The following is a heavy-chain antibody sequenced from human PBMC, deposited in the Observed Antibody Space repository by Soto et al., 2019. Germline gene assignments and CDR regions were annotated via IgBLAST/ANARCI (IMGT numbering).Heavy chain of an antibody. V-gene: IGHV5-51*01. J-gene: IGHJ6*02. CDR3: ARRQAGPNEKTYYYYGMDV. Sequence: PGESLKISCKGSGYSFTSYWIAWVRQVPGKGLELMGVIYPGDSDIRYSPSFQGQVTISADKSISTAYLQWSSLKASDTAMYYCARRQAGPNEKTYYYYGMDVWGQGTTVTVSS. CDR1: GYSFTSYW. CDR2: IYPGDSDI. D-gene: IGHD2-8*01.